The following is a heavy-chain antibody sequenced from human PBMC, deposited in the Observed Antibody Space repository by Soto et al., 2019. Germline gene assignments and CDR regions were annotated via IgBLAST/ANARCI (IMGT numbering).Heavy chain of an antibody. D-gene: IGHD5-18*01. CDR3: ARATARDCYGMDV. V-gene: IGHV4-59*01. Sequence: SETLSLTCTVSGGSISSYYWSWIRQPPGKGLEWIGYIYYSGSTNYNPSLKSRVTISVDTSKNQFSLKLSSVTAADTAVYYCARATARDCYGMDVWGQGTTVTVSS. CDR2: IYYSGST. CDR1: GGSISSYY. J-gene: IGHJ6*02.